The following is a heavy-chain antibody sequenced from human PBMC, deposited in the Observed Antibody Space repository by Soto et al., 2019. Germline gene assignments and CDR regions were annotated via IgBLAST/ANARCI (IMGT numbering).Heavy chain of an antibody. V-gene: IGHV4-4*02. D-gene: IGHD6-19*01. Sequence: LSLTCAVSGDSVTSNVWWRWVRQPPGKGLEWIGEAYHNGLTDYNPSLKSRVTMSVDTSKNEFSLKLTSLTAADTAIYYCARDAAVPGESDRFDYWGQGTLVTVSS. CDR2: AYHNGLT. CDR3: ARDAAVPGESDRFDY. CDR1: GDSVTSNVW. J-gene: IGHJ4*02.